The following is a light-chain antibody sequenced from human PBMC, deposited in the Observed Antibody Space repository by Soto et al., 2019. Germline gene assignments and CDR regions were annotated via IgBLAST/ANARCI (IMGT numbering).Light chain of an antibody. V-gene: IGLV2-14*01. CDR3: SSYTSSATWV. CDR2: EVS. J-gene: IGLJ3*02. Sequence: QSALTQPASVSGSPGQSITISCTGTSSDVGTYNYVSWYQQHPGKAPKLMIYEVSARPSGVSNRFSASKSDNTASLTISGLQAEDEADYYCSSYTSSATWVFGGGTQLTVL. CDR1: SSDVGTYNY.